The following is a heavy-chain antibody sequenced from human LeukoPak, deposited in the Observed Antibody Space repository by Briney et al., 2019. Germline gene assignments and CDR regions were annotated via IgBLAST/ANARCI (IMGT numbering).Heavy chain of an antibody. CDR3: ARLPGGWGFSFDY. J-gene: IGHJ4*02. CDR2: IYPGDSDT. V-gene: IGHV5-51*01. CDR1: GSSFTSYW. D-gene: IGHD3-16*01. Sequence: GASLQISCKGSGSSFTSYWIGWVRQLPGKGLEWMGIIYPGDSDTRYSPSFQGQVTISADKSISTAYLQWSSLKASDTAMYYCARLPGGWGFSFDYWGQGTLVTVSS.